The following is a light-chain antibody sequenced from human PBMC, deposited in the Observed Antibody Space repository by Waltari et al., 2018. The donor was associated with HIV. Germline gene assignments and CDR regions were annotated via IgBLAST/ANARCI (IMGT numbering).Light chain of an antibody. CDR3: QSYDSNTRI. CDR1: SGSIGSNY. V-gene: IGLV6-57*01. Sequence: MLTQPRSVSESPGKTVTISCTRSSGSIGSNYVQWYQQRPGSFPTTVIYEDDQRPSGVPGRFSGSIDRSSNSASLTISGLMTEDEADYYCQSYDSNTRIFGTGTKVTVL. CDR2: EDD. J-gene: IGLJ1*01.